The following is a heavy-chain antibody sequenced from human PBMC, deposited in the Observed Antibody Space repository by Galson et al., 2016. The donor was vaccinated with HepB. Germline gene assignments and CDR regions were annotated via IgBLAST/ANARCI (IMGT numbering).Heavy chain of an antibody. CDR1: GYSFTSYW. V-gene: IGHV5-51*01. D-gene: IGHD1-20*01. J-gene: IGHJ6*03. CDR3: ARHDFNWNYYYSYMDG. CDR2: IHPGDSDI. Sequence: QSGAEVKKPGESLKISCKASGYSFTSYWIGWVRQMPGKGLEWMGIIHPGDSDIRYSPSFKGQVTISVDTSNSPAYLQWSSLKASDTAMYYCARHDFNWNYYYSYMDGWGKGTTVTVSS.